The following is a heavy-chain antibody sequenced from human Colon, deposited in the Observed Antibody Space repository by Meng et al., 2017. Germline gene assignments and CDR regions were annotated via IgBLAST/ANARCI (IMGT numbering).Heavy chain of an antibody. V-gene: IGHV4-30-4*01. CDR1: GGSISSGDYY. J-gene: IGHJ5*02. Sequence: QVPLQVSGPGLGQHSRTLSLTCTVSGGSISSGDYYWSWIRQPPGKGLEWIGYIYYSGSTYSNASLKSRVTISIDRSKNQFSLKLSSVTAADTAVYYCARDRKHYGERGWFDPWGQGTLVTVSS. D-gene: IGHD4-17*01. CDR3: ARDRKHYGERGWFDP. CDR2: IYYSGST.